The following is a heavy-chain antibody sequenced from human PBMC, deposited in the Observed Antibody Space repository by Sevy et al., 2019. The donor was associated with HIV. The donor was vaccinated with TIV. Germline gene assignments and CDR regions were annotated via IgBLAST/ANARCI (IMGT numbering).Heavy chain of an antibody. Sequence: GGSLRLSCAASGFRFRDYRMNWVRQAPGKGLEWVSYITSSSNTINYADSVKGRFTISRDNVRNSLYLQINSLRDEDTAVYYCARDRGRGGVALDLWGQGTLVTVSS. V-gene: IGHV3-48*02. D-gene: IGHD3-16*01. CDR1: GFRFRDYR. CDR3: ARDRGRGGVALDL. J-gene: IGHJ5*02. CDR2: ITSSSNTI.